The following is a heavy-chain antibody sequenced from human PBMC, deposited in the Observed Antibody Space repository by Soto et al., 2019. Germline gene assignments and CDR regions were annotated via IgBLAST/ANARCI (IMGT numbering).Heavy chain of an antibody. CDR3: AGDFPGRDF. CDR2: IYYSGST. V-gene: IGHV4-61*01. CDR1: GGPINSGSYY. J-gene: IGHJ4*01. Sequence: PSXTLSLTCTVSGGPINSGSYYWGWIRQPPGKGLEWIGYIYYSGSTHYNPSLKSRVTISVDTSKNQFSLKLSSVTAADTAVYYCAGDFPGRDFWGHGTLVTVS.